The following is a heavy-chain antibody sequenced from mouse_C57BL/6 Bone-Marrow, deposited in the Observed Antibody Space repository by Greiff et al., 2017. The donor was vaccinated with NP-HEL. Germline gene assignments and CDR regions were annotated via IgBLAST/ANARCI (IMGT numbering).Heavy chain of an antibody. CDR1: GYTFTSYW. J-gene: IGHJ4*01. V-gene: IGHV1-69*01. Sequence: QVQLQQPGAELVMPGASVKLSCKASGYTFTSYWMHWVKQRPGQGLEWIGEIDPSDSYTNYNQKFKGKSTLTVDKSSSTAYMQLSSLTSEDSAVDYCARNGNFFYYAKDDWGQGTSVTVSS. CDR3: ARNGNFFYYAKDD. CDR2: IDPSDSYT. D-gene: IGHD2-1*01.